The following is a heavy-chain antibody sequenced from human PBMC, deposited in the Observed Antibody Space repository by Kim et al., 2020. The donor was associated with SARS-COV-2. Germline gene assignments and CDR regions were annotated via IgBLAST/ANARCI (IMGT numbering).Heavy chain of an antibody. CDR3: ARRIYYYGSGSYFDL. Sequence: PSLKSRVTISVDTSKIQFSLKLSSVTAADTAVYYCARRIYYYGSGSYFDLWGRGTLVTVSS. J-gene: IGHJ2*01. V-gene: IGHV4-59*01. D-gene: IGHD3-10*01.